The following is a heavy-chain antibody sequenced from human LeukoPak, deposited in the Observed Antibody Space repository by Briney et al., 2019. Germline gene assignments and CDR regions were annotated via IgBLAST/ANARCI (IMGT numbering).Heavy chain of an antibody. V-gene: IGHV3-66*01. CDR3: ARGDSSGYYRGAFDI. Sequence: GGSLRLSCAASGFTVSSNYMSWVRQAPGKGLEWVSVIYSGGSTYYADSVKGRFTISRDNSKNTLYLQMNSLRAEDTAVYYCARGDSSGYYRGAFDIWGQGTMVTVSS. CDR2: IYSGGST. D-gene: IGHD3-22*01. CDR1: GFTVSSNY. J-gene: IGHJ3*02.